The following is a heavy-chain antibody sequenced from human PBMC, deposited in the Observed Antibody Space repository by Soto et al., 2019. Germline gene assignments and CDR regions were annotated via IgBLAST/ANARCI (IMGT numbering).Heavy chain of an antibody. CDR2: IWNDGNGY. CDR3: VRRQISPPTRGAASARGGMDV. D-gene: IGHD6-13*01. V-gene: IGHV3-33*01. CDR1: GFNFNNYG. Sequence: QVQLVESGGGVVQPGRSLRLSCAASGFNFNNYGMHWVRQAPGKGLEWVAVIWNDGNGYYYANSVKGRFTISRDNSKNTLCLQMSSRRAADTAVYYRVRRQISPPTRGAASARGGMDVWGQGTTVTVSS. J-gene: IGHJ6*02.